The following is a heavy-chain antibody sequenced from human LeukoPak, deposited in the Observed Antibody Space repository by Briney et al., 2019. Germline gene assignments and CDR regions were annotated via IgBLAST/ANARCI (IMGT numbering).Heavy chain of an antibody. V-gene: IGHV3-21*01. CDR3: AKDRSGSYSQGLDY. J-gene: IGHJ4*02. CDR1: GFTFSSYS. Sequence: GGSLRLSCAASGFTFSSYSMNWVRQAPGKGLEWVSSISSSSSYIYYADSVKGRFTISRDNSKNTLYLQMNSLRAEDTAVYYCAKDRSGSYSQGLDYWGQGTLVTVSS. D-gene: IGHD1-26*01. CDR2: ISSSSSYI.